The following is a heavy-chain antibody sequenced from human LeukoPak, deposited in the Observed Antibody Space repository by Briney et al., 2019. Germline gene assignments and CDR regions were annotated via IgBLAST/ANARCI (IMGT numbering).Heavy chain of an antibody. CDR3: ARDRDSSGWYEGFDY. CDR2: IKQDGSEK. D-gene: IGHD6-19*01. V-gene: IGHV3-7*01. Sequence: GGSLRLSCAASGFTFSGYWMSWVRQAPGKGLEWVANIKQDGSEKYYVDSVKGRFTISRDNAKNSLYLQMNSLRAEDTAVYYCARDRDSSGWYEGFDYWGQGTLVTVSS. CDR1: GFTFSGYW. J-gene: IGHJ4*02.